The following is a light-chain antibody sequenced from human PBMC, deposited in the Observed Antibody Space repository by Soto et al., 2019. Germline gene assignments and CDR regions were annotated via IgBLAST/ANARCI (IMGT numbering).Light chain of an antibody. CDR1: QSIISY. Sequence: DIQMTQSPSSLSASVGDRVTITCRASQSIISYLNWYQQKPGKAPKLLIYAASSLQSGVPSRFSGSGSWTDFTLTISSLQPEDFETYYCQQSYSTPWTFGQGTKVAIK. CDR2: AAS. J-gene: IGKJ1*01. V-gene: IGKV1-39*01. CDR3: QQSYSTPWT.